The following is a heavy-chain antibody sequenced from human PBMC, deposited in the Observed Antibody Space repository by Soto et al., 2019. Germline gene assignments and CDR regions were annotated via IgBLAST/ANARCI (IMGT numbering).Heavy chain of an antibody. D-gene: IGHD6-19*01. Sequence: QVQLQESGPGLVKPSETLSLTCSVSGGSLNNSYWAWIRQTPGKGLEWIAYSYYSGTTNYNPSLESRVTISLDTAKNLFSLSLSSVTAADPAMYYCARRRPMAGLFDIWGQGTLVAVSS. J-gene: IGHJ4*02. CDR2: SYYSGTT. CDR1: GGSLNNSY. V-gene: IGHV4-59*01. CDR3: ARRRPMAGLFDI.